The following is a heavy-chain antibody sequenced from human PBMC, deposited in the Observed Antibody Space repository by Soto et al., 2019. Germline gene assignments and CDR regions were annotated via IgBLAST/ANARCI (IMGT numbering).Heavy chain of an antibody. CDR2: IYYSGDT. V-gene: IGHV4-59*01. D-gene: IGHD3-9*01. CDR3: ARTLVTGYSDS. Sequence: QVQLQESGPGLVKPSETLSLTCTVSGGSISAYYWTWARQPPGKGLEWIGHIYYSGDTKYNPSLRSRVTISVDTSRIHFSLRLTSVTAADTAVYYCARTLVTGYSDSWGQGTLVTVSS. CDR1: GGSISAYY. J-gene: IGHJ4*02.